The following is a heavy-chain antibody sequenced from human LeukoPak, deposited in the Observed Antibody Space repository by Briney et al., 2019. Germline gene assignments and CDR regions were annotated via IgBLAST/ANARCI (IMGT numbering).Heavy chain of an antibody. V-gene: IGHV1-18*01. CDR3: ARVLTMVRGAFNWFDP. Sequence: GGPVKVSCKGSCYTFSSYGISWVGPAPGQGLEWIGWISAYNGNTNYAQKLQGRVTMTTDTSTSTAYMELRSLRSDDTAVYYCARVLTMVRGAFNWFDPWGQGTLVTVSS. J-gene: IGHJ5*02. D-gene: IGHD3-10*01. CDR1: CYTFSSYG. CDR2: ISAYNGNT.